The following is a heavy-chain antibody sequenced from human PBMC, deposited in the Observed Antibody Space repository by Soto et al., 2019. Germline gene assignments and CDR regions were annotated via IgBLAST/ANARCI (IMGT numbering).Heavy chain of an antibody. J-gene: IGHJ6*02. CDR1: GYSFTSYW. D-gene: IGHD1-1*01. CDR2: IYPGDSDT. V-gene: IGHV5-51*01. Sequence: PGESLKISCKGSGYSFTSYWIGWVRQMPGKGLEWMGIIYPGDSDTRYSPSFQGQVTISADKSISTAYLQWSSLKASDTAMYYCARLRRRKLDYYYYGMGVWGQGTTVTVSS. CDR3: ARLRRRKLDYYYYGMGV.